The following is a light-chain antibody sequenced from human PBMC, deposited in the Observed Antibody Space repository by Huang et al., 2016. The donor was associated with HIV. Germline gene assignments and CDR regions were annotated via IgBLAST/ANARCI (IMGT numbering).Light chain of an antibody. Sequence: DIQLTQSPSSLSASVGDRVTITCRASQNSNSFLNWYKQTPGKAPHLLIYAASSLQSGVPSRFSGSGSGTDFTLTISGLQPVDLGTYYCQQSYNTSWTFGQGTTVEIK. CDR2: AAS. CDR1: QNSNSF. CDR3: QQSYNTSWT. J-gene: IGKJ1*01. V-gene: IGKV1-39*01.